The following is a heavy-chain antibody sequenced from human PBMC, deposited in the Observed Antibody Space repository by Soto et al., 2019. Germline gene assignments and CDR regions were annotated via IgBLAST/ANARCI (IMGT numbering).Heavy chain of an antibody. CDR2: IYSGGST. CDR3: ARGGIGADDRPLNFDY. J-gene: IGHJ4*02. V-gene: IGHV3-53*01. CDR1: GFTVSSNH. D-gene: IGHD6-13*01. Sequence: GGSLRLSCAASGFTVSSNHMSRVRHPPGQGLEWDSVIYSGGSTYYADYVKGRFTISRANSTDTLYLQMNSLRAADTDVDYCARGGIGADDRPLNFDYWGKGPLVTVSS.